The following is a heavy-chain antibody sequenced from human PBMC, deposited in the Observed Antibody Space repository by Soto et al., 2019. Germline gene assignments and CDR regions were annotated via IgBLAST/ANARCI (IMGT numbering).Heavy chain of an antibody. V-gene: IGHV4-4*02. Sequence: SLTCAVSGGSISRSNWWSWVRQPPGKGLEWIGEIYHSGSTNYHPSLKSRVTISVDKSKNQFSLKLTSLTAADTAVYYCARSITFDRLFFDNWRKGTLVTVSS. D-gene: IGHD3-9*01. CDR1: GGSISRSNW. J-gene: IGHJ4*02. CDR2: IYHSGST. CDR3: ARSITFDRLFFDN.